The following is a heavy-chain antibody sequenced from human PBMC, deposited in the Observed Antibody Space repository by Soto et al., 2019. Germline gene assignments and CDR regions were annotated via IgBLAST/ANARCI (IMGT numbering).Heavy chain of an antibody. V-gene: IGHV1-69*13. D-gene: IGHD6-6*01. Sequence: ASVKVSCKASGGTFSSYAISWVLQAPGQGLEWVGGIIPIFGTASYAQKFQGRVTITADESTSTAYMELSSLRSEDTAVYYCASHRGNIAAQAFGYWGQGTLVTVSS. CDR3: ASHRGNIAAQAFGY. CDR2: IIPIFGTA. CDR1: GGTFSSYA. J-gene: IGHJ4*02.